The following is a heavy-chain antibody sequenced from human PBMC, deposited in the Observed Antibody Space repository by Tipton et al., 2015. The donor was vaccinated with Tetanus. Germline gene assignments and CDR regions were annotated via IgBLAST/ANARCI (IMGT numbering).Heavy chain of an antibody. CDR1: GGSISSGGYY. D-gene: IGHD5-24*01. J-gene: IGHJ4*02. CDR3: ARVGDGYNLGFDY. CDR2: IYYSGST. Sequence: TLSLTCTVSGGSISSGGYYWSWIRQHPGKGLEWIGYIYYSGSTYYNPSLKSRVTISVDTSKNQFSLKLSSVTAADTAVYYCARVGDGYNLGFDYWGQGTLVTVSS. V-gene: IGHV4-31*03.